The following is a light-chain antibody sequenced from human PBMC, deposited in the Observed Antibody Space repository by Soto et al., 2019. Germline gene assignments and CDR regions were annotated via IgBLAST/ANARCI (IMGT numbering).Light chain of an antibody. CDR1: QSVGNNY. Sequence: EIVLTQSPGTLSLSPGERATLSCRASQSVGNNYLAWYQQKPGQAPRFLIYDASSRATGIPDRFSGSGSGKDLHLTISRLEPEDFAVYYCQQYGSTPLTFGGGTKVEIK. CDR2: DAS. V-gene: IGKV3-20*01. CDR3: QQYGSTPLT. J-gene: IGKJ4*01.